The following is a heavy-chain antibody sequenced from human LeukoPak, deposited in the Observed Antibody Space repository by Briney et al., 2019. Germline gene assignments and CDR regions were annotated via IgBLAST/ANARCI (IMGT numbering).Heavy chain of an antibody. D-gene: IGHD6-19*01. Sequence: GGSLRLSCAASGFTFSSYGMHWVRQAPGKGLEWVAVIWYDGSNKYYADSVKGRFTISRDNSKNTLYLQMNSLRAEDTAVYYCARELERQWLVPVPRLDPWGQGTLVTVSS. V-gene: IGHV3-33*01. CDR3: ARELERQWLVPVPRLDP. J-gene: IGHJ5*02. CDR2: IWYDGSNK. CDR1: GFTFSSYG.